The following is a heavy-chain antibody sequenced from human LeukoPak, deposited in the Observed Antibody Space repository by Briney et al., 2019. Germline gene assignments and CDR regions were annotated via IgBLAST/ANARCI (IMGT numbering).Heavy chain of an antibody. Sequence: GASVKVSCKASGGTFSSYAISWVRQAPGQGLEWMGRIIPILGIANYAQKFQGRVTITADKSTSTAYMELSSLRSEDTAVYYCARHSYESYFDYWGQGTLVTVSS. CDR3: ARHSYESYFDY. V-gene: IGHV1-69*04. CDR1: GGTFSSYA. J-gene: IGHJ4*02. D-gene: IGHD3-16*01. CDR2: IIPILGIA.